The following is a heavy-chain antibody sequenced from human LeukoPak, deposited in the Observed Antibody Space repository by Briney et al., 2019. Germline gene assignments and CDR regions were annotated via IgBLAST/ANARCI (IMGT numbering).Heavy chain of an antibody. CDR1: GYTFTSYD. D-gene: IGHD3-22*01. J-gene: IGHJ5*02. Sequence: GASVKVSCKASGYTFTSYDINWVRQATGQGLEWMGWMNPNSGNTGYAQKFQGRVTMTRNTSISTAYMELSSLRSEDTAVYYCARGGPPLPHRASSGYRIRLYWFDPWGQGTLVTVSS. CDR2: MNPNSGNT. V-gene: IGHV1-8*01. CDR3: ARGGPPLPHRASSGYRIRLYWFDP.